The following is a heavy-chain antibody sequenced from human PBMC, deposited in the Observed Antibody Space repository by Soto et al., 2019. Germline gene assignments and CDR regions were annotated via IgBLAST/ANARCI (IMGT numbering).Heavy chain of an antibody. CDR2: IYSGGST. Sequence: SMRVWSRVAEVNSSSNYRSRVSKTQGKGLEWVSVIYSGGSTYYADSVKGRFTISRDNSKNTLYLQMNSLRAEDTAVYYCARTPSYYDILTGYYDPSGMAVRGQGTTVTVSS. D-gene: IGHD3-9*01. CDR3: ARTPSYYDILTGYYDPSGMAV. J-gene: IGHJ6*02. CDR1: EVNSSSNY. V-gene: IGHV3-53*01.